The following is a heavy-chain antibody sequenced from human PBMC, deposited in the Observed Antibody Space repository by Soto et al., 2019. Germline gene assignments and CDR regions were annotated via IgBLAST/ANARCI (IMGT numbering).Heavy chain of an antibody. CDR3: ARRKWGTTVTTGYYSYMDV. CDR2: IYYSGST. V-gene: IGHV4-59*08. CDR1: DGSISGYY. D-gene: IGHD4-17*01. J-gene: IGHJ6*03. Sequence: TSETLSLTCTVSDGSISGYYWSWIRQPPGKGLEWIGDIYYSGSTNYSPSLKSRVTISVDTSKNQFSLELSSVTAADTAVYYCARRKWGTTVTTGYYSYMDVWGKGTTVTVSS.